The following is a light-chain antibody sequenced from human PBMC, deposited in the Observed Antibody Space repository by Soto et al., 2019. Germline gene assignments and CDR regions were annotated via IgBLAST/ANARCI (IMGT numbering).Light chain of an antibody. V-gene: IGKV4-1*01. CDR3: QQYNSYWM. Sequence: DIVMTQSPDSLAVSLGERATINCESSQSVLFTSNNKNYLAWYQQKPGEAPKLLIYDASALPRGVPSRFSGSGSGTEFTLIISSLQPDDFATYYCQQYNSYWMFGLGTKVDNK. CDR2: DAS. CDR1: QSVLFTSNNKNY. J-gene: IGKJ1*01.